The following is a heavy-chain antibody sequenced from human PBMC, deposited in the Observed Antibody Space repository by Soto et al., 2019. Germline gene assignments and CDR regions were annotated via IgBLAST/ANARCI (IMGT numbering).Heavy chain of an antibody. CDR3: ARGSGWY. V-gene: IGHV1-46*01. CDR1: GGTFSSYA. J-gene: IGHJ4*02. CDR2: INPSGGST. D-gene: IGHD6-19*01. Sequence: ASVKVSCKASGGTFSSYAISWVRQAPGQGLEWMGIINPSGGSTSYAQKFQDRVTLTRDTSTSTVYMELSSLRSEDTAVYYCARGSGWYLGQGTLVTVSS.